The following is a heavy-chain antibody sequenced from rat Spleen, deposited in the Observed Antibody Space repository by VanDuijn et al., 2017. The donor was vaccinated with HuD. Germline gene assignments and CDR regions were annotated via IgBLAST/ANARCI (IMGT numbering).Heavy chain of an antibody. CDR1: GFTFNKSW. CDR2: INDNGGST. V-gene: IGHV5-31*01. J-gene: IGHJ2*01. CDR3: ARYRDTYGHVGIFDY. D-gene: IGHD2-5*01. Sequence: EVQLVESGGGLVQPGRSLKLSCVASGFTFNKSWMTWIRQAPGKGLEWIASINDNGGSTFYPDSVKDRFTISRDNAKSTLYLQMNSLRSEDTAIYYCARYRDTYGHVGIFDYWGQGVRVTVSP.